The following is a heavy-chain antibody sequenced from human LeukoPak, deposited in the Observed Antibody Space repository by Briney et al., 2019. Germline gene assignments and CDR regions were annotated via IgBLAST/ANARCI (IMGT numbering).Heavy chain of an antibody. CDR2: IYYSGST. D-gene: IGHD3-9*01. CDR1: GGSVSRSIYY. CDR3: ASMIHILTGYVFDF. J-gene: IGHJ4*02. V-gene: IGHV4-39*01. Sequence: PSETLSLTCTVSGGSVSRSIYYWGWIRQPPGKGLEWIGSIYYSGSTSYNPSLKSRVTISVDTSKNQFSLKLTSVTAADTAVYYCASMIHILTGYVFDFWGQGTLVTVSS.